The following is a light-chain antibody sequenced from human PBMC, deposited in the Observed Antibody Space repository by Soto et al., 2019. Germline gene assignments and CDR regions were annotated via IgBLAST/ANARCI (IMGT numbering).Light chain of an antibody. CDR1: QGVSDN. Sequence: EIVMTQSPATLSVSPGERATLACRASQGVSDNVAWYQQKPGQAPRLIIYGATVRATGVPARFSGSGSGIEFTLTISSLQSEDFAIYYCQQYNDWPPLTFGQGTKVDIK. CDR3: QQYNDWPPLT. J-gene: IGKJ1*01. CDR2: GAT. V-gene: IGKV3-15*01.